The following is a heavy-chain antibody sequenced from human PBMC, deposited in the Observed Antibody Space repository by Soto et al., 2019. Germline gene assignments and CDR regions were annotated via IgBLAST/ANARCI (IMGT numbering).Heavy chain of an antibody. J-gene: IGHJ3*01. Sequence: GGSLRLSCAASGFTFSDYYMSWIRQAPGKGLEWVSYISSSGSTIYYADSVKGRFTISRDNAKNSLYLQMNSLRAEDTAVYYCARVCSTTSCHDAFDLWGQGTRVTVSS. CDR1: GFTFSDYY. D-gene: IGHD2-2*01. CDR2: ISSSGSTI. CDR3: ARVCSTTSCHDAFDL. V-gene: IGHV3-11*01.